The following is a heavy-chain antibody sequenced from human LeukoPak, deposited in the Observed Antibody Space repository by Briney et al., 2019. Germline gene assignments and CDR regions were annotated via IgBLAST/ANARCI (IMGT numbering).Heavy chain of an antibody. Sequence: GSSVKVSCKASGGTFSSYAISWVRQAPGQGLEWMGRIIPIFGTANYAQKFQGRVTITADKSTSTAYMELSSLRSEDTAVYYCAREGGYSYGYYFDYWGQGTLVTVSS. CDR3: AREGGYSYGYYFDY. V-gene: IGHV1-69*06. CDR1: GGTFSSYA. CDR2: IIPIFGTA. D-gene: IGHD5-18*01. J-gene: IGHJ4*02.